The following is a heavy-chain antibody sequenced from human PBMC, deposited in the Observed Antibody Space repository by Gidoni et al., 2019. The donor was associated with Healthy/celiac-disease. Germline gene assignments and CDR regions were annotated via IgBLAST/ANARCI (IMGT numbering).Heavy chain of an antibody. CDR3: ASGGSYSYFQH. CDR2: IWYDGSNK. D-gene: IGHD1-26*01. CDR1: GFTFSSDG. V-gene: IGHV3-33*01. Sequence: QVQLVESGGGVVQPWRSLSLSCAASGFTFSSDGMHWVRQAPGKGLEWVAVIWYDGSNKYYADSVKGRFTISRDNSKNTLYLQMNSLRAEDTAVYYCASGGSYSYFQHWGQGTLVTVSS. J-gene: IGHJ1*01.